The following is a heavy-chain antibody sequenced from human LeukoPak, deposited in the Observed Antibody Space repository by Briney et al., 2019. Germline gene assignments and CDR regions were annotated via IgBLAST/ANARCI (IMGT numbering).Heavy chain of an antibody. CDR2: ISSSSSYI. Sequence: GGSLRLSCAASGFTFSSYSMNWVRQAPGKGLEWVSSISSSSSYIYYADSVKGRFTISRDNAKNSLYLQMNSLRAEDTAVYYCARDRVALSIGGLFGRGQGTLVTVSS. D-gene: IGHD6-6*01. CDR3: ARDRVALSIGGLFG. CDR1: GFTFSSYS. V-gene: IGHV3-21*01. J-gene: IGHJ4*02.